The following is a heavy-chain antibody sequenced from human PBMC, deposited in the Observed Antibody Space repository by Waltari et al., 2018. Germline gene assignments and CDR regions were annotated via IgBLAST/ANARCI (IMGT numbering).Heavy chain of an antibody. Sequence: QLRLQASGPGLAKPSGTLSPTWVVTGYSVSRRFWWSWVRQSPGKGLEWIGQVHGSGKTNYNPSFANRVLISLDTSRNQFSLKVLSATAADTAVYFCARDRGRGLYLDSWGQGTLVTVSP. CDR1: GYSVSRRFW. V-gene: IGHV4-4*02. CDR2: VHGSGKT. J-gene: IGHJ4*02. D-gene: IGHD2-15*01. CDR3: ARDRGRGLYLDS.